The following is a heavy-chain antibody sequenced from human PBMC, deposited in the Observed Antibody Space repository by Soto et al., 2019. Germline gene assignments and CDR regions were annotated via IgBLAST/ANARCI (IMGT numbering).Heavy chain of an antibody. Sequence: GESLKISCAASGFTFSSYAMSWVRQAPGKGLEWVSAISGSGGSTYYADSVKGRFTISRDNSKNTLYLQMNSLRAEDTAVYYCAKTRGGDFLYYYYYMDVWGKGTTVTVSS. CDR2: ISGSGGST. V-gene: IGHV3-23*01. J-gene: IGHJ6*03. CDR3: AKTRGGDFLYYYYYMDV. D-gene: IGHD2-21*02. CDR1: GFTFSSYA.